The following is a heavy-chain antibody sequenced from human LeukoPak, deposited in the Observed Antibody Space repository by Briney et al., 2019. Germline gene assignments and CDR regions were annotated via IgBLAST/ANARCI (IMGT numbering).Heavy chain of an antibody. CDR3: ARQSGSYGVY. V-gene: IGHV4-28*01. D-gene: IGHD1-26*01. J-gene: IGHJ4*02. CDR1: DYSISSSNW. CDR2: MYYSGST. Sequence: PSDTLSLTCAVSDYSISSSNWWGWIRQPLGKGLEWIGYMYYSGSTYYNPSLKSRVTMSVDTSKNQFSLKLSSVTAVDTAVYYCARQSGSYGVYWGQGTLVTVSS.